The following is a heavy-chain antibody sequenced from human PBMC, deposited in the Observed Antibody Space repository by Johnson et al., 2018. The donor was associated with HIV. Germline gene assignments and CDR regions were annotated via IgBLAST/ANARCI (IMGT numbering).Heavy chain of an antibody. V-gene: IGHV3-11*04. D-gene: IGHD3-22*01. CDR3: ARYHYYDSRLNDAFDI. CDR2: ISSSGSTI. Sequence: VQLVESGGGVVQPGRSLRLSCAASGFTFSDYYMSWIRQAPGKGLEWVSYISSSGSTIYYADSVKGRFTISRDNAKNSLYLQMNSLRAEDTAVYYCARYHYYDSRLNDAFDIWGQGTMVTVSS. CDR1: GFTFSDYY. J-gene: IGHJ3*02.